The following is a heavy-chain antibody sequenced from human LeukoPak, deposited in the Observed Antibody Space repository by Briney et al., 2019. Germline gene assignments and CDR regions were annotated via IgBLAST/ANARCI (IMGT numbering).Heavy chain of an antibody. Sequence: PSETLSLTCAVYGGSFSGYYWSWIRKPPGKGLEWIGEINHSGSTHYNPSLKSRVTISVDTTKNQFSLKLSSVTAADTAVYYCASRHVDTTMVTDYWGQGILVTVSS. CDR2: INHSGST. CDR3: ASRHVDTTMVTDY. CDR1: GGSFSGYY. V-gene: IGHV4-34*01. D-gene: IGHD5-18*01. J-gene: IGHJ4*02.